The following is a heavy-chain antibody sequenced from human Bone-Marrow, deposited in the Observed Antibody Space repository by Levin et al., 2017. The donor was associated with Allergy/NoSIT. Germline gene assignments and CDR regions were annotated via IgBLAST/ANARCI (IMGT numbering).Heavy chain of an antibody. Sequence: GESLKISCASSGFTFSGYWMAWVRQVPGKGLEWVANINRDGGDGYYVDSVKGRFTISRDNARNSLDLQMNSLRVEDTAVYYCARNGAWSFEFWGQGTLVTVSS. CDR1: GFTFSGYW. CDR3: ARNGAWSFEF. J-gene: IGHJ4*02. V-gene: IGHV3-7*02. D-gene: IGHD2-8*01. CDR2: INRDGGDG.